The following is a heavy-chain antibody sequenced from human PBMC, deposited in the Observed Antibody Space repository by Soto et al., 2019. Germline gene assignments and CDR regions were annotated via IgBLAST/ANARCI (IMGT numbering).Heavy chain of an antibody. CDR3: ARGVIGRASEPWFGELLPFDY. V-gene: IGHV3-30-3*01. CDR1: GFTFSSYA. J-gene: IGHJ4*02. Sequence: GGSLRLSCAASGFTFSSYAMHWVRQAPGKGLEWVAVISYDGSNKYYADSVKGRFTISRDNSKNTLYLQMNSLRAEDTAVYYCARGVIGRASEPWFGELLPFDYWGQGTLVTVSS. D-gene: IGHD3-10*01. CDR2: ISYDGSNK.